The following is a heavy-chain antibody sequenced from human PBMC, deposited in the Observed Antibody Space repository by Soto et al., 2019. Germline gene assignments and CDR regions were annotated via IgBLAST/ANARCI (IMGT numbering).Heavy chain of an antibody. CDR3: AKDVSSSPGYGDYADY. Sequence: EVQLVESGGGLVQPGRSLRLSCAASGFKFDDYAMHWVRRAPGKGLEWVSGISWNSGGIGYADSVKGRFTISRDNAKNSLYLEMNSLRDEDTALYHCAKDVSSSPGYGDYADYWGQGTLVTVSS. CDR2: ISWNSGGI. CDR1: GFKFDDYA. D-gene: IGHD4-17*01. J-gene: IGHJ4*02. V-gene: IGHV3-9*01.